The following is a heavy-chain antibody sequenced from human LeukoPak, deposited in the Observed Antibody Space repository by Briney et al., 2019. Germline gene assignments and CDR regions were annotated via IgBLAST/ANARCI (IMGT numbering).Heavy chain of an antibody. J-gene: IGHJ4*02. CDR1: GFTFSSYW. CDR3: ARNRCSSTSCFLDY. CDR2: IKQDGGQK. D-gene: IGHD2-2*01. Sequence: VSLRLSCAASGFTFSSYWVSWVRRAPGKGQEWVANIKQDGGQKSYVDSVKGRFTISRDNAKNSLYLQMNSLRAEDTAVYYCARNRCSSTSCFLDYWGQGTLVTVSS. V-gene: IGHV3-7*02.